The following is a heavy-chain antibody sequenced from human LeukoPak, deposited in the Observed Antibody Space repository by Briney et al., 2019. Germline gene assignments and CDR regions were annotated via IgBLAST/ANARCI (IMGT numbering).Heavy chain of an antibody. D-gene: IGHD5-18*01. Sequence: GGSLRLSCAASGFTFSSYWMSWVRQAPGKGLEWVANIKQDGSEKYYVDSVKGRFTISRDNAKNSLYLQMNSLGAEDTAVYYCARRNGYSYGYLGYWGQGTLVTVSS. CDR3: ARRNGYSYGYLGY. J-gene: IGHJ4*02. V-gene: IGHV3-7*03. CDR1: GFTFSSYW. CDR2: IKQDGSEK.